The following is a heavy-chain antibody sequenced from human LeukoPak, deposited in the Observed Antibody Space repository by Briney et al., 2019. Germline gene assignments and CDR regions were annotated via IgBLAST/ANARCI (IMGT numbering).Heavy chain of an antibody. Sequence: TTSETLSLTCVVSGGSISRDGYSWSWIRQPPGKGLEWIGYTYHGGNTYYNPSLESRVTISLDRSKNQFSLKLSSVTAADTAVYYCARNTYYFDRSGYPLSAGFDYWGQGTLVTVSS. J-gene: IGHJ4*02. V-gene: IGHV4-30-2*01. CDR3: ARNTYYFDRSGYPLSAGFDY. D-gene: IGHD3-22*01. CDR2: TYHGGNT. CDR1: GGSISRDGYS.